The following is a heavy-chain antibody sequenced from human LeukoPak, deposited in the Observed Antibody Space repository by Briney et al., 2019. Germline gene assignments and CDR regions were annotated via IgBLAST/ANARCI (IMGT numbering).Heavy chain of an antibody. Sequence: PGGSLRLSCAASGFTFSRHAMSWVRQAPGKGLEWVSYISSSGSTIYYADSVRGRFTISRDNAKSSLFLQMNSLRAEDTAVYYCARCSSSGCASSPLAGYLYWGQGTLVTVSS. CDR2: ISSSGSTI. J-gene: IGHJ4*02. D-gene: IGHD2-2*01. CDR1: GFTFSRHA. CDR3: ARCSSSGCASSPLAGYLY. V-gene: IGHV3-48*04.